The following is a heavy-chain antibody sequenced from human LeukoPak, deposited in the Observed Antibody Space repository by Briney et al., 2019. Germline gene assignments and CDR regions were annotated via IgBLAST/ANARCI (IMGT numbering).Heavy chain of an antibody. J-gene: IGHJ6*03. CDR3: LLWDYYDMDV. D-gene: IGHD3-16*01. CDR1: GFTFSNAW. Sequence: PGGSLRLSCVASGFTFSNAWMTWVRQAPGKGLEWVGRIKSKANGCARDYAAPVTGRFTISRDHSENTLYLQMNSLKTEDTGVYYCLLWDYYDMDVWGKGTTVTVSS. V-gene: IGHV3-15*01. CDR2: IKSKANGCAR.